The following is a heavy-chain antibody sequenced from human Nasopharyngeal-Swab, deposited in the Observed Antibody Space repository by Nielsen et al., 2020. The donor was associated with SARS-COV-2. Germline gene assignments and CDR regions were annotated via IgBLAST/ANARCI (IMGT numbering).Heavy chain of an antibody. Sequence: GGSLRLSCTASGFTFGDYAMSWVRQAPGRGLEGVGFIRSKAYGGTTEYAASVKGRFTISRDDSKSIAYLQMNSLKTEDTAVYYCTRAREYYYDSSGPMGTDYWGQGTLVTVSS. J-gene: IGHJ4*02. CDR1: GFTFGDYA. V-gene: IGHV3-49*04. D-gene: IGHD3-22*01. CDR3: TRAREYYYDSSGPMGTDY. CDR2: IRSKAYGGTT.